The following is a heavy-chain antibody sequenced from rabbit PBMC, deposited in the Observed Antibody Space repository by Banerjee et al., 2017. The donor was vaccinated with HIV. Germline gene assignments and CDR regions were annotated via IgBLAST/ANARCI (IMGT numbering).Heavy chain of an antibody. CDR1: GFSLSSYW. J-gene: IGHJ4*01. V-gene: IGHV1S40*01. Sequence: QSLEESGGDLVQPEGSLTLTCTASGFSLSSYWMCWVRQAPGKGLEWIACIDAGGGGRTAYASWAKGRFTISKTSSTTVTLQMTSLTAADTATYFCARNIYGSINLWDQGTLVTVS. CDR2: IDAGGGGRT. CDR3: ARNIYGSINL. D-gene: IGHD5-1*01.